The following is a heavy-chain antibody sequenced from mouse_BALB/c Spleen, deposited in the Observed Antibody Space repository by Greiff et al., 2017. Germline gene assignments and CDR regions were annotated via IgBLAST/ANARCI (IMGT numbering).Heavy chain of an antibody. CDR1: GYTFTSYW. CDR2: IYPSDSYT. CDR3: TRSEVRGAMDY. D-gene: IGHD1-1*01. J-gene: IGHJ4*01. Sequence: QVQLQQPGAELVRPGASVKLSCKASGYTFTSYWINWVKQRPGQGLEWIGNIYPSDSYTNYNQKFKDKATLTVDKSSSTAYVQLSSPTSEDSAVYYCTRSEVRGAMDYWGQGTSVTVSS. V-gene: IGHV1-69*02.